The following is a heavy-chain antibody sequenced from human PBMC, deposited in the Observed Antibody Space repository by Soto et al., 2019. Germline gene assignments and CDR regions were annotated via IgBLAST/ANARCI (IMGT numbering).Heavy chain of an antibody. D-gene: IGHD3-10*01. Sequence: SETLSLTCTVSGGSISSYYWSWIRQHPGKGLEWIGYIYYSGSTYYNPSLKSRVTISVDTSKNQFSLKLSSVTAADTAVYYCASGRDYYGSGSPLNWFDPWGQGTLVTVSS. J-gene: IGHJ5*02. CDR3: ASGRDYYGSGSPLNWFDP. CDR1: GGSISSYY. V-gene: IGHV4-59*06. CDR2: IYYSGST.